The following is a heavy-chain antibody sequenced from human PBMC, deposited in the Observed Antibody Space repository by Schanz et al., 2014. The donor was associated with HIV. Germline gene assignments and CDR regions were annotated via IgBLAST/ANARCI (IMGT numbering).Heavy chain of an antibody. V-gene: IGHV3-33*05. CDR1: GFTFSNYG. CDR2: ISYDGRNK. J-gene: IGHJ4*02. Sequence: QVQLVESGGGVVQPGRSLRLSCAASGFTFSNYGMHWVRQAPGKGLEWVAVISYDGRNKCFGDSVKGRITISRDNSKNTLYLQMNSLRAEDTAVYYCARDRMVYAQAPLYYFDYWGQGTLVTVSS. D-gene: IGHD2-8*01. CDR3: ARDRMVYAQAPLYYFDY.